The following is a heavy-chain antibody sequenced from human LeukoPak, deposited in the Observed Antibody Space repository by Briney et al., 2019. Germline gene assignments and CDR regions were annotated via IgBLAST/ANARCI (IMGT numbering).Heavy chain of an antibody. V-gene: IGHV1-46*01. D-gene: IGHD3-10*01. CDR1: GYTFTSYY. J-gene: IGHJ4*02. CDR3: ARGTTMLAAEY. CDR2: INPGSGAT. Sequence: ASVKVSCKAFGYTFTSYYIHWVRQAPGQGLEWMGIINPGSGATNYAQKFQGRVTMTRDTSTSTVYVELSSLRAEDTAVYYCARGTTMLAAEYWGQGTLVTVSS.